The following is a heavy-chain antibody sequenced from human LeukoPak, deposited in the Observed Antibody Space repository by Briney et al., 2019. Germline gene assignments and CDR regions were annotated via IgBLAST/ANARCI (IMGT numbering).Heavy chain of an antibody. CDR3: ARADSTELVDY. J-gene: IGHJ4*02. CDR1: GGSISSGGYS. CDR2: IYHSGST. D-gene: IGHD2/OR15-2a*01. V-gene: IGHV4-30-2*01. Sequence: PSETLSLTCAVSGGSISSGGYSWSWIRQPPGKGLEWIGYIYHSGSTYYNPSLKSRVTISVDRSKNQFSLKLSSVTAADTAVYYCARADSTELVDYWGQGTLVTVSS.